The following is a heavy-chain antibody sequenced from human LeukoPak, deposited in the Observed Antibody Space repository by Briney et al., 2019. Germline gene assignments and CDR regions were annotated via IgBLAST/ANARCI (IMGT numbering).Heavy chain of an antibody. V-gene: IGHV1-2*02. D-gene: IGHD4-23*01. CDR3: ARVLGPGNSGIFLDY. Sequence: ASVKVSCKASGYTFTGYYMHWVRQAPGQGLDWMGWINPNSGGTNYAQKFQGRVTMTRDTSISTAYMELSSLRSDDTAVYYCARVLGPGNSGIFLDYWGQGTLVTVSS. CDR1: GYTFTGYY. J-gene: IGHJ4*02. CDR2: INPNSGGT.